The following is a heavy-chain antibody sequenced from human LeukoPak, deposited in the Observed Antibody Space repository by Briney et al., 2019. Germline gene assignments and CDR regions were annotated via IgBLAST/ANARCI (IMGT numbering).Heavy chain of an antibody. D-gene: IGHD6-13*01. V-gene: IGHV3-23*01. Sequence: GGSLRLSCATSGFSFSSYAMSRVRQAPGKGLEWVSAMSSSDDGRYYAASVRGRFTISRDNSKNTLYLQMNSLRAEDTAVYYCAKDGGGDGYSSSWYYYYYMDAWGKGTTVTVSS. CDR1: GFSFSSYA. CDR3: AKDGGGDGYSSSWYYYYYMDA. J-gene: IGHJ6*03. CDR2: MSSSDDGR.